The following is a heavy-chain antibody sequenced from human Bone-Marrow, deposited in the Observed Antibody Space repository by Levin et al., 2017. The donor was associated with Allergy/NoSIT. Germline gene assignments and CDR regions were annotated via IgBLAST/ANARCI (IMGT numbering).Heavy chain of an antibody. Sequence: GGSLRLSCAASGFTFSSYAMHWVRQAPGKGLEWVAVISYDGSNKYYADSVKGRFTISRDNSKNTLYLQMNSLRAEDTAVYYCARVSPHYGSGRLGWGQGTLVTVSS. D-gene: IGHD3-10*01. V-gene: IGHV3-30-3*01. CDR2: ISYDGSNK. CDR3: ARVSPHYGSGRLG. J-gene: IGHJ4*02. CDR1: GFTFSSYA.